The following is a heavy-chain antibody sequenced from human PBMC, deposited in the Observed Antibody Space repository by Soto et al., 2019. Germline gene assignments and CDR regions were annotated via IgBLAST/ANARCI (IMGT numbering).Heavy chain of an antibody. J-gene: IGHJ5*02. V-gene: IGHV3-23*01. CDR3: AKVATGSYNWFDP. D-gene: IGHD1-1*01. Sequence: PGGSLRLSCVASGFTFSSYAMNWVRQAPGKGLEWISVINSNAGNTYYADSVKGRFVISRDNSENTLYLQMNSLRAEDTALYYCAKVATGSYNWFDPWXQGTLVTVSS. CDR1: GFTFSSYA. CDR2: INSNAGNT.